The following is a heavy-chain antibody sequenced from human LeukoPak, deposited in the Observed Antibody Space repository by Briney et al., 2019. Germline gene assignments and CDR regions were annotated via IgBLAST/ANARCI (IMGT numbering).Heavy chain of an antibody. J-gene: IGHJ5*02. CDR2: TYYRSTWYN. D-gene: IGHD5-18*01. Sequence: SQTLSLTCAISGDSVSSNSVTWNWIRQSPSRGLEWLGRTYYRSTWYNDYAVSVRGRITVNPDTSKNQFSLKLSSVTAVDTAVYYCARHGPAGYSYGYDWFDPWGQGTLVTVSS. CDR3: ARHGPAGYSYGYDWFDP. V-gene: IGHV6-1*01. CDR1: GDSVSSNSVT.